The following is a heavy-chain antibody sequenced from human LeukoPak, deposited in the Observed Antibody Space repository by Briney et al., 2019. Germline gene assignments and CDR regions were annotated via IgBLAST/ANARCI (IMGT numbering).Heavy chain of an antibody. CDR2: INSDSSAI. D-gene: IGHD5-12*01. J-gene: IGHJ4*02. V-gene: IGHV3-48*01. CDR1: GFTFSRYA. Sequence: GGSLRLSCAASGFTFSRYAMNWVRQAPGKGLDWISGINSDSSAIYYADSVKGRFTISRDNAKNSLYLQMNSLRAEDTAVYYCARSYTGYDLWGQGTLVTVSS. CDR3: ARSYTGYDL.